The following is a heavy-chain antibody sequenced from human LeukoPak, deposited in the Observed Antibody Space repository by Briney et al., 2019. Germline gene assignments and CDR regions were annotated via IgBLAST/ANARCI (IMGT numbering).Heavy chain of an antibody. CDR2: IYSGDSDT. V-gene: IGHV5-51*01. CDR3: AMTGNSLPFDY. CDR1: GYSFTSYW. Sequence: ESLKISFQGSGYSFTSYWIGWVRPMPGKGLEWMGIIYSGDSDTRYSPSFQGQVTISADKSISTAYLQWSSLKASDTAMYYCAMTGNSLPFDYWGQGTLVTVSS. J-gene: IGHJ4*02.